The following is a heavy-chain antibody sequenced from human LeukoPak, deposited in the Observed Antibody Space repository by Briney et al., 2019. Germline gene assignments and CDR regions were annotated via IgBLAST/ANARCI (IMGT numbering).Heavy chain of an antibody. Sequence: GGSLRLSCAASGSTFSSYSMNWVRQAPGKGLEWVSYISSSSSTIYYADSVKGRFTISRDNAKNSLYLQMNSLRAEDTAVYYCARDHGYYDFWSGYFDYWGQGTLVTVSS. CDR1: GSTFSSYS. CDR2: ISSSSSTI. J-gene: IGHJ4*02. D-gene: IGHD3-3*01. CDR3: ARDHGYYDFWSGYFDY. V-gene: IGHV3-48*01.